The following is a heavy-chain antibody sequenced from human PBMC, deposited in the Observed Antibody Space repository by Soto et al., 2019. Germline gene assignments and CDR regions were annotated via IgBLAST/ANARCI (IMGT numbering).Heavy chain of an antibody. CDR3: ARHGSCSSTSCRFDY. Sequence: QLQLQESGPGLVKPSETLSLTCTVSGGSIRSSSYYWGWIRQPPGKGLEWIGSIYYSVSTYYNPSLKSRVTISVDTSKNQFSLKLSSVTAADTAVYYCARHGSCSSTSCRFDYWGQGTLVTVSS. CDR2: IYYSVST. D-gene: IGHD2-2*01. CDR1: GGSIRSSSYY. J-gene: IGHJ4*02. V-gene: IGHV4-39*01.